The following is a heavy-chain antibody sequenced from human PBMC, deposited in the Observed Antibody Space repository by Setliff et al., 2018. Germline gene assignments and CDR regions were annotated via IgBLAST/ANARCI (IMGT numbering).Heavy chain of an antibody. CDR2: IHYSGNT. V-gene: IGHV4-59*08. CDR1: GGSIRNYY. J-gene: IGHJ6*03. CDR3: ASGYSYYYYYYYMDV. D-gene: IGHD5-18*01. Sequence: NPSETLSLTCTVSGGSIRNYYWSWIRQPPGKGLEWIGYIHYSGNTNYNPSLKSRVTISVDTSKNQFSLKLSSVTAADTAVYYCASGYSYYYYYYYMDVWGKGTTVTVSS.